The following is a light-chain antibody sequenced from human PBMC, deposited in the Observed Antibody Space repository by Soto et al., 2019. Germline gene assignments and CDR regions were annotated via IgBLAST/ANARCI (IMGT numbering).Light chain of an antibody. CDR2: AAS. J-gene: IGKJ4*01. CDR3: QQYNHWLLT. CDR1: QGLGTN. V-gene: IGKV3-15*01. Sequence: EVVTTQSPATLSVSPGERATLSCRASQGLGTNSAWYQQKPGQAPRLLIYAASTRATGVPGRFSGSGSGTEFTLTISSLQSEDFAVYYCQQYNHWLLTFGGGTKVDIK.